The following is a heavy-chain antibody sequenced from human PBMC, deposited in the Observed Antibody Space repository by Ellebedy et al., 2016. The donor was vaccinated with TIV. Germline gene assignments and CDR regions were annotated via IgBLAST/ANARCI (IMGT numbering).Heavy chain of an antibody. CDR2: INHSGST. CDR3: ARRQGGWLQSTRYYFDY. Sequence: MPSETLSLTCAVYGGSFSGYYWSLIRPPPGKGLEWIGEINHSGSTKYNPSLKSRVTISVDTSKNQFALKLSSVTAADQAVYYCARRQGGWLQSTRYYFDYWGQGTLVTVSS. J-gene: IGHJ4*02. V-gene: IGHV4-34*01. CDR1: GGSFSGYY. D-gene: IGHD5-24*01.